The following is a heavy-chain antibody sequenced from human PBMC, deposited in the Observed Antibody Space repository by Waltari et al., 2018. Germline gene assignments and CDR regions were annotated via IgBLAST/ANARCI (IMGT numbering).Heavy chain of an antibody. D-gene: IGHD3-10*01. V-gene: IGHV3-23*04. CDR3: ARGLGELLPFDF. CDR2: TTDSGVTT. J-gene: IGHJ4*02. CDR1: GFTINHNA. Sequence: VQLVESGGGLVQPGESLRLSCAASGFTINHNAISWVRPAPGKGLEWVSSTTDSGVTTYYADFVKGRSIISTDNSRNTVYLEMNTVRVEDTALYFCARGLGELLPFDFWGQGTMVTVSS.